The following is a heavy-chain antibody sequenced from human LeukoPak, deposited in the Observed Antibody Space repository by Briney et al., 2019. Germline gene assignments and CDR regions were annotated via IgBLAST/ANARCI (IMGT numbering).Heavy chain of an antibody. V-gene: IGHV3-23*01. Sequence: ETLSLTCTVSGGSISGSRTWGWVRQPPGKGPEWVSAISGSGGSTYYADSVKGRFTISRNNSKNTLYLQMNSLRAEDTAVYYCAKDSSSTAFDYWGQGTLVTVSS. CDR3: AKDSSSTAFDY. CDR2: ISGSGGST. D-gene: IGHD2-2*01. CDR1: GGSISGSRT. J-gene: IGHJ4*02.